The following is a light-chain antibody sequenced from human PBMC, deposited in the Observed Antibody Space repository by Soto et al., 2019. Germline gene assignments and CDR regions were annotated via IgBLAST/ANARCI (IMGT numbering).Light chain of an antibody. CDR3: QYYASDYT. Sequence: DIQMTQSPSTLSASVGDRVTITCRASQNIYSWLAWYQQKPGKAPKLLIYKASNLESGVPSRFSGSGSGTEFTLTISSQPPADFATYYCQYYASDYTFGQGTKLEIK. CDR2: KAS. CDR1: QNIYSW. J-gene: IGKJ1*01. V-gene: IGKV1-5*03.